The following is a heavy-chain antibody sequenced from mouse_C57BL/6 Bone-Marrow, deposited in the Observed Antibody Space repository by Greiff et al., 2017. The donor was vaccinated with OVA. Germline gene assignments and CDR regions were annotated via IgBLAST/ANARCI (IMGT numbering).Heavy chain of an antibody. V-gene: IGHV1-64*01. CDR3: ARDTTVVAWWYFDV. J-gene: IGHJ1*03. Sequence: QVQLQQPGAELVKPGASVKLSCKASGYTFTSYWMHWVKQRPGQGLEWIGMIHPNSGSTNYNEKFKSKATLTVDKSSSTAYMQLSSLTSEDSAVYYCARDTTVVAWWYFDVWGTGTTVTVSS. D-gene: IGHD1-1*01. CDR1: GYTFTSYW. CDR2: IHPNSGST.